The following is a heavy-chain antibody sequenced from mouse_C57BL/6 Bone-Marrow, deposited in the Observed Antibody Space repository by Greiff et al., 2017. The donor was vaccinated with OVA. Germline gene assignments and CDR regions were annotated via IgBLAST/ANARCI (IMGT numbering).Heavy chain of an antibody. CDR1: GYTFTSYW. Sequence: VQLQQPGAELVKPGASVKLSCKASGYTFTSYWMHWVKQRPGQGLEWIGMIHPNSGSTNYNEKFKSKATLTVDKSSSTAYMQLSSLTSEDSAVYYCARAWGYGRGPWYFDVWGTGTTVTVSS. CDR2: IHPNSGST. D-gene: IGHD1-1*01. J-gene: IGHJ1*03. V-gene: IGHV1-64*01. CDR3: ARAWGYGRGPWYFDV.